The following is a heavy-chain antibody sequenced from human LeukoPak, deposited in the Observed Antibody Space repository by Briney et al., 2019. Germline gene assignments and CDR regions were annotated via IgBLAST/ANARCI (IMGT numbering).Heavy chain of an antibody. V-gene: IGHV4-59*12. D-gene: IGHD6-13*01. J-gene: IGHJ6*02. CDR1: GGSISSYY. Sequence: PSETLSLTCTVSGGSISSYYWSWIRQPPGKGLEWIGYIYYSGSANYNPSLKSRVTISVDKSKNQFSLKLSSVTAADTAVYYCARDKRLYSSSWSYGMDVWGQGTTVTVSS. CDR2: IYYSGSA. CDR3: ARDKRLYSSSWSYGMDV.